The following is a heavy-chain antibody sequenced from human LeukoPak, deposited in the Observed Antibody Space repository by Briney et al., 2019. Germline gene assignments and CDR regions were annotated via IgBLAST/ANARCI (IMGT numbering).Heavy chain of an antibody. CDR1: GGSFSGYY. V-gene: IGHV4-34*01. Sequence: SETLSLTCAVYGGSFSGYYWSWIRQPPGKGLEWSGEINHSGSTNYNPSLKSRVTISVDTSKNQFSLKLSSVAAADTAVYYCATRGRSRWAAAGTFDYWGQGTLVTVSS. CDR3: ATRGRSRWAAAGTFDY. D-gene: IGHD6-13*01. CDR2: INHSGST. J-gene: IGHJ4*02.